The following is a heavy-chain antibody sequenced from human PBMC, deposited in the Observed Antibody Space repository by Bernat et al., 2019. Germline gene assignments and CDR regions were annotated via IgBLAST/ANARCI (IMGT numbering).Heavy chain of an antibody. CDR3: AREEPPGSNGF. CDR2: ISGNGIST. Sequence: EVQLVESGGGLVQPGGSLRLSCAASEFMFSNFPMHWVRQAPGKGLEYVSAISGNGISTYYANFVKGRFTISRDNSKNTLYLQMSNLRVEDMAVYYCAREEPPGSNGFWGQGTLVTVSS. V-gene: IGHV3-64*01. D-gene: IGHD5-24*01. J-gene: IGHJ4*02. CDR1: EFMFSNFP.